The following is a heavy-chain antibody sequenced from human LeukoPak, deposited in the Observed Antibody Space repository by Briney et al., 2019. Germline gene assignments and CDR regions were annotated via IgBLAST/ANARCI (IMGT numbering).Heavy chain of an antibody. CDR2: ISGDGGST. CDR3: AKGSRYYGSGSYYNA. CDR1: GFIFSSFA. V-gene: IGHV3-23*01. D-gene: IGHD3-10*01. J-gene: IGHJ5*02. Sequence: GGSLRLSCAAPGFIFSSFAMNWVRQAPGKGLEWVSGISGDGGSTYCADSAKGRFTISRDNSKNTLYLQMHSLRAEDTAVYYCAKGSRYYGSGSYYNAWGQGTLVTVSS.